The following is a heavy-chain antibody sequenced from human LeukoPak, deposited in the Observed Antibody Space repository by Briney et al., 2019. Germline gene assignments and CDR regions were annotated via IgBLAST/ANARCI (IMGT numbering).Heavy chain of an antibody. CDR1: GGTFSSYA. D-gene: IGHD6-13*01. V-gene: IGHV1-69*13. CDR2: IIPIFGTA. Sequence: SVKVSCKASGGTFSSYAISWVRQAPGQGLEWMGGIIPIFGTANYAQKFQGRVTITADESTSTAYMELSSLRSEDTAVYYCARDKYSSSWYPYFDYWGQGTLVTVSS. CDR3: ARDKYSSSWYPYFDY. J-gene: IGHJ4*02.